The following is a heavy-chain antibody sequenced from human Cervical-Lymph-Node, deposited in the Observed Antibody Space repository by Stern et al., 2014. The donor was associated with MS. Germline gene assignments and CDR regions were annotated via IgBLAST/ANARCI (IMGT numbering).Heavy chain of an antibody. CDR1: GGSISSDNYY. Sequence: QVRLVQSGPGLVKPSQTLSLTCTVSGGSISSDNYYWTWIRQHPGQGLEWIGHIYYSGTTYYNPSLKSRVSITVDTSKNLFSLRLSSVTAADTAVYYCARDHFTTSLDVWGHGTTVTVS. J-gene: IGHJ6*02. D-gene: IGHD2-2*01. V-gene: IGHV4-31*03. CDR2: IYYSGTT. CDR3: ARDHFTTSLDV.